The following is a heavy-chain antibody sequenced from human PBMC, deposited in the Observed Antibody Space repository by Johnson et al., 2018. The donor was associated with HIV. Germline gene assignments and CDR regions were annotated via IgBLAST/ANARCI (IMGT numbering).Heavy chain of an antibody. V-gene: IGHV3-64*01. Sequence: VQLVESGGGVVQPGGSLRLSCAASGFAFSSYGMHWVRQAPGKGLEYVSAISSNGGSTYYANSVKGRFTISRDNSKNTLYLQMGSLRAEDMAVYYCASEGDYVWGPGKVSDIWGQGTMVTVSS. D-gene: IGHD3-16*01. CDR1: GFAFSSYG. J-gene: IGHJ3*02. CDR3: ASEGDYVWGPGKVSDI. CDR2: ISSNGGST.